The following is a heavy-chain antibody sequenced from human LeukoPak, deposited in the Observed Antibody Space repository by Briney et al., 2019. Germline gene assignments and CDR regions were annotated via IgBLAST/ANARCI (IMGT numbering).Heavy chain of an antibody. CDR2: INPSGGST. CDR3: ARGPTLVRGVIMPDSVGGMDV. J-gene: IGHJ6*02. D-gene: IGHD3-10*01. CDR1: GYTFTSYY. V-gene: IGHV1-46*01. Sequence: GASVKVSCKASGYTFTSYYMHWVRQAPGQGLEWMGIINPSGGSTSYAQKFQGRVTMTRDTSTSTAYMELSSLRSEDTAVYYCARGPTLVRGVIMPDSVGGMDVWGQGTTVTVSS.